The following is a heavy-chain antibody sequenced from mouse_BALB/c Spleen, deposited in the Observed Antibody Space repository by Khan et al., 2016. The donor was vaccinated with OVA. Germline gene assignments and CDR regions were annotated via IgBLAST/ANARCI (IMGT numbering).Heavy chain of an antibody. Sequence: QVQLKQSGAELVKPGASVRLSCKASGYTFTSYYLYWVKQRPGHGLEWIGDINPSNGGTNFNENFNTKATLTVDKSSSTAYMQLSSLTSEDSAVYYCTRSGYGAYAYWGQGNLVTVSA. V-gene: IGHV1S81*02. J-gene: IGHJ3*01. CDR3: TRSGYGAYAY. CDR1: GYTFTSYY. CDR2: INPSNGGT. D-gene: IGHD2-13*01.